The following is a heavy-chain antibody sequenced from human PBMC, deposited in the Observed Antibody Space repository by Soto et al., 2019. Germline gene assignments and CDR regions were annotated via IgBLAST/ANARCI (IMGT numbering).Heavy chain of an antibody. Sequence: QVQLVESGGGVVQPGSSLRLSCTASGFTFRIYAMHWVRQAPGKGLEWVSIISFDGKNIDYARSVRGRFTISRDYSQNTLYLQMDSLRTEDTAVYYCARRDFYCRGRNCFSGDYAMDVWGQGTTVTVSS. D-gene: IGHD2-15*01. CDR2: ISFDGKNI. CDR1: GFTFRIYA. J-gene: IGHJ6*02. V-gene: IGHV3-30*04. CDR3: ARRDFYCRGRNCFSGDYAMDV.